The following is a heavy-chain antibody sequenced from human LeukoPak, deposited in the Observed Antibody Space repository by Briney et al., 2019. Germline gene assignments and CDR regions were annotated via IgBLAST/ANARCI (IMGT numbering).Heavy chain of an antibody. CDR1: GYTLREIS. CDR3: ATDPYSSTWSYFDY. J-gene: IGHJ4*02. CDR2: FDPIDGER. V-gene: IGHV1-24*01. D-gene: IGHD1-26*01. Sequence: ASVKVSCKVSGYTLREISMHWVRQAPGKGLEWMGGFDPIDGERFYTQNFQGRVTMTEDTSTNTAYMELSSLTSEDTAVYYCATDPYSSTWSYFDYWGQGTLVTVSS.